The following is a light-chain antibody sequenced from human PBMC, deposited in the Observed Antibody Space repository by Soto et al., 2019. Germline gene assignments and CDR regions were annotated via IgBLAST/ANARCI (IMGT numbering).Light chain of an antibody. CDR1: QNIYSN. CDR2: DAS. J-gene: IGKJ1*01. CDR3: HQYDSIVQT. Sequence: EIVMTQSPATRSVSPGGRATLSGRASQNIYSNVAWYQQKPGQPPRLLIYDASTRATATPERLSGSGSGTDFTLTISRLEPEDFAVYYCHQYDSIVQTFGQGTKVDIK. V-gene: IGKV3D-15*01.